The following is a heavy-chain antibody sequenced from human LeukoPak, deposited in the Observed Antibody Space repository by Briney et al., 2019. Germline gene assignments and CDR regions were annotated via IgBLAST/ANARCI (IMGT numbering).Heavy chain of an antibody. V-gene: IGHV4-59*08. CDR3: ARFQGIGSQRYYFDY. CDR1: GGSISSYY. J-gene: IGHJ4*02. CDR2: IFYSGSP. D-gene: IGHD6-19*01. Sequence: SETLSLTCTVSGGSISSYYWSWIRQSPGKGLEWIPNIFYSGSPNYNPSLKSRVTISFDTSKNQFSLKLSSVTAADTAVYYCARFQGIGSQRYYFDYWGQGALVTVSS.